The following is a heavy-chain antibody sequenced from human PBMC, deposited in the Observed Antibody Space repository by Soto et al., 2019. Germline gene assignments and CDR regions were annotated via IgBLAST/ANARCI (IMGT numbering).Heavy chain of an antibody. D-gene: IGHD3-3*01. CDR2: ISGSGDNT. CDR1: GFTFNTYA. CDR3: ADGGEWSFNFVY. V-gene: IGHV3-23*01. J-gene: IGHJ4*02. Sequence: GSLRLSCAASGFTFNTYAMSWVRQAPGRGLEWVSGISGSGDNTYYPDSVKGRFTISRDNSKNTLYLQMNNLRAEDTAVYYCADGGEWSFNFVYWGQGTLVTVSS.